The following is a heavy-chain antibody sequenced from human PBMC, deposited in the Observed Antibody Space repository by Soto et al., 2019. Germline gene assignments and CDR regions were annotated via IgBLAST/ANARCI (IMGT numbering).Heavy chain of an antibody. CDR2: IRGSGTST. J-gene: IGHJ4*02. Sequence: GGSLRLSCATSGFTFTKFAMTWVRQPPGKGLEWVSTIRGSGTSTYYADSAKGRFAISRDNSKNTLYLQMNSLRADDTATYYCAKDGNLSGYELDTWGQGVLVTVSS. V-gene: IGHV3-23*01. CDR3: AKDGNLSGYELDT. CDR1: GFTFTKFA. D-gene: IGHD5-12*01.